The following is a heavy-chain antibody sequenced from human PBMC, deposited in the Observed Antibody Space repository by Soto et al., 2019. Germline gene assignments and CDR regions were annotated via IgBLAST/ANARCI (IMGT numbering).Heavy chain of an antibody. CDR3: ARAPPGYSSSWYPYRNWFDP. D-gene: IGHD6-13*01. CDR2: ISAYNGNT. Sequence: GASVKVSCKASGYTFTSYGISWVRQAPGQGLEWMGWISAYNGNTNYAQKLQGRVTMTTDTSTSTAYMELRSLRSDDTAVYYCARAPPGYSSSWYPYRNWFDPWGQGTLVTVSS. V-gene: IGHV1-18*01. CDR1: GYTFTSYG. J-gene: IGHJ5*02.